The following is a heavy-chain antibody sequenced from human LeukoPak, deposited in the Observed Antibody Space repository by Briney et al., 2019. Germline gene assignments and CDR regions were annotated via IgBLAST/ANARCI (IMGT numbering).Heavy chain of an antibody. CDR1: GYTFTSYG. V-gene: IGHV1-46*01. J-gene: IGHJ4*02. D-gene: IGHD5-12*01. Sequence: GASVKVSCKASGYTFTSYGISWVRQAPGQGLEWMGIINPSGGSTSYAQKFQGRVTMTRDTSTSTVYMELRSLRSDDTAVYYCAGDYEEYDYWGQGTLVTVSS. CDR3: AGDYEEYDY. CDR2: INPSGGST.